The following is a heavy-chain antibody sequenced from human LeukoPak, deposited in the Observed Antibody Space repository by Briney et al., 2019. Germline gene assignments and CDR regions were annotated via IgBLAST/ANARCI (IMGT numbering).Heavy chain of an antibody. J-gene: IGHJ4*02. CDR3: ARVGVRGVIHYFDY. V-gene: IGHV4-30-4*02. D-gene: IGHD3-10*01. Sequence: SETLSLTCTVSGGSISSGDYYWSWIRQPPGKGLEWIGYIYYSGSTYYNPSLKSRVTISVDTSKNQFSLKLSSVTAADTAVYYCARVGVRGVIHYFDYWGQGTLVTVSS. CDR2: IYYSGST. CDR1: GGSISSGDYY.